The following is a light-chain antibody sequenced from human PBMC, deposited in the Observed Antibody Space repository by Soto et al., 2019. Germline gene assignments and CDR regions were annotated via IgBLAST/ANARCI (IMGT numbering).Light chain of an antibody. V-gene: IGLV2-11*01. CDR2: DVS. Sequence: QSALTQPRSVSGSPGQSVTISCTGTSSDVGGYNYVSWYQQHPGKAPKLMIYDVSKRPSGVPDRFSGSKSGNTASLTISGLQAEDEADYYCCSYAGSYTYGFGPGTKLTVL. CDR3: CSYAGSYTYG. J-gene: IGLJ1*01. CDR1: SSDVGGYNY.